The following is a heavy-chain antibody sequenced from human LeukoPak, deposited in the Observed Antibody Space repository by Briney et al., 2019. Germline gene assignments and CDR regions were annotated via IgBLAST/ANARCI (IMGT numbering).Heavy chain of an antibody. CDR1: GFTFSSYA. J-gene: IGHJ4*02. Sequence: LTGGSLRLSGAASGFTFSSYAMHWVRQAPGTGLEWVAVISYDGSNKYYADSVKGRFTISRDNSKNTLYLQMNSLRAEDTAVYYCAREGDTVTYPDYWGQGTLVTVSS. CDR2: ISYDGSNK. D-gene: IGHD4-17*01. CDR3: AREGDTVTYPDY. V-gene: IGHV3-30*04.